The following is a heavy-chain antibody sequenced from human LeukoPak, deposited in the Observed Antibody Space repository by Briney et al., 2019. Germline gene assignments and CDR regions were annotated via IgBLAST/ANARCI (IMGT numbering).Heavy chain of an antibody. CDR1: GFTFSDHY. J-gene: IGHJ4*02. V-gene: IGHV3-72*01. CDR3: DRVEYDTSVIDY. CDR2: SRNKAYTSPT. Sequence: SGGSLRLSCAASGFTFSDHYMDWVRQAPGKRLEWVGRSRNKAYTSPTECAASVKGRFAISSDDSKNSLYLQMNSLKTDDTAVYYCDRVEYDTSVIDYGGQGTLVTVSS. D-gene: IGHD3-22*01.